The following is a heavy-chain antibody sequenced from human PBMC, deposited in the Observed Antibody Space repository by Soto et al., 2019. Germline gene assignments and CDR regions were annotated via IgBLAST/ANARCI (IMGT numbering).Heavy chain of an antibody. CDR1: GFTFSSYA. Sequence: GGSLRLSCAASGFTFSSYAMSWVRQAPGKGLEWVSAISGSGGSTYYADSLKGRFTISRDNSKNTLYLQMNSPRAEDTAVYYCAKVAMIVVVPIGFDYWGQGTLVTVSS. CDR3: AKVAMIVVVPIGFDY. J-gene: IGHJ4*02. V-gene: IGHV3-23*01. D-gene: IGHD3-22*01. CDR2: ISGSGGST.